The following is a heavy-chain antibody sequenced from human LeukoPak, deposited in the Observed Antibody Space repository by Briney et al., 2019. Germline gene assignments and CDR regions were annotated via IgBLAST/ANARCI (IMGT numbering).Heavy chain of an antibody. CDR2: INHSGRT. CDR1: GGSLSGYY. D-gene: IGHD4-17*01. V-gene: IGHV4-34*01. J-gene: IGHJ4*02. Sequence: TSETLSLTCTVYGGSLSGYYWSWIRQSPGKGLEWIGEINHSGRTNYNPSLKSRVTISVDTSKNQFSLKLSSVTAADTAVYYCARNIGDYGDSYFDYWGQGTLVTVSS. CDR3: ARNIGDYGDSYFDY.